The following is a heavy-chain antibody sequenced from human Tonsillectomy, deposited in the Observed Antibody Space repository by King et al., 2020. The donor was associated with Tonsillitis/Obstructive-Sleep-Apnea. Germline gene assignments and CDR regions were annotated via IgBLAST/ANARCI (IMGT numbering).Heavy chain of an antibody. CDR2: INPNSGGT. J-gene: IGHJ6*03. D-gene: IGHD3-10*01. Sequence: QLVQSGAEVKKPGASVKVSCKASGYTFTGYYMHWVRQAPGQGLEWMGRINPNSGGTNYAQKFQGRATMTRDTSISTAYMELSRRTSDDTAVYYCASEFGSGYYYYYYMDVWGKGTTVTVSS. V-gene: IGHV1-2*06. CDR1: GYTFTGYY. CDR3: ASEFGSGYYYYYYMDV.